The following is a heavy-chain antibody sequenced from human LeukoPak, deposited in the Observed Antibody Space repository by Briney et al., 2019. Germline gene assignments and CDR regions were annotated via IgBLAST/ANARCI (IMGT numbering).Heavy chain of an antibody. CDR2: INPNSGGT. CDR3: ARYFPGIAAAYYYYGMDV. J-gene: IGHJ6*02. CDR1: GYTFTGYY. D-gene: IGHD6-13*01. V-gene: IGHV1-2*06. Sequence: PMASVKVSCKASGYTFTGYYMHWVRQAPGQGLEWMGRINPNSGGTNYAQKFQGRVTMTRDTSISTAYMELSRLRSDDTAVYYCARYFPGIAAAYYYYGMDVWGQGTTVTVSS.